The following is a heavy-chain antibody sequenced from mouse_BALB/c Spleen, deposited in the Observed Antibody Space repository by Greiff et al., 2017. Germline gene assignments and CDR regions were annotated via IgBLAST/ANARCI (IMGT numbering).Heavy chain of an antibody. J-gene: IGHJ1*01. Sequence: EVKLMESGGGLVQPGGSLKLSCAASGFTFSSYTMSWVRQTPEKRLEWVAYISNGGGSTYYPDTVKGRFTISRDNAKNTLYLQMSSLKSEDTAMYYCARGLYGNYWYFDVWGAGTTVTVSS. CDR3: ARGLYGNYWYFDV. CDR2: ISNGGGST. D-gene: IGHD2-1*01. CDR1: GFTFSSYT. V-gene: IGHV5-12-2*01.